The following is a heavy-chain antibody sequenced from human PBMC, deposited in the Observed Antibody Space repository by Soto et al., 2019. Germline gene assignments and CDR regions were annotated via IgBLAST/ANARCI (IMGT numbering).Heavy chain of an antibody. CDR1: GFTFSSYA. D-gene: IGHD2-15*01. CDR3: AKRRGAGGHFDY. J-gene: IGHJ4*02. V-gene: IGHV3-23*01. CDR2: VSIGGST. Sequence: GGSLRLSCAASGFTFSSYAMGWVRQGPGKGLEWVAVVSIGGSTHYADSVRGRFTISRGNSKNTLSLQMNSLTAEDTAVYFCAKRRGAGGHFDYWGQGALVTVSS.